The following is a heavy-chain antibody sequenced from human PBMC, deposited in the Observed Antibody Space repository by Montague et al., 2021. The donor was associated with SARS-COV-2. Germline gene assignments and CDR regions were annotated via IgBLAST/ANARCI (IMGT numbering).Heavy chain of an antibody. CDR2: IYYSATT. D-gene: IGHD1-26*01. CDR3: ARLRRGTYYVSFDP. Sequence: SETLSLTCTVSGGSITNYYWTWIRQPPGRGLEWIGYIYYSATTNYNPSLKSRVTMSIDTSKNQFSLILSSVTAADSAVYYCARLRRGTYYVSFDPWGQGAMVSVSS. V-gene: IGHV4-59*12. CDR1: GGSITNYY. J-gene: IGHJ5*02.